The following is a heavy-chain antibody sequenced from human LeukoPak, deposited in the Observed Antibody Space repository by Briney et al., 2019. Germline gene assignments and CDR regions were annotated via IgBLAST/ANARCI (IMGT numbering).Heavy chain of an antibody. CDR1: GESFSGYY. J-gene: IGHJ4*02. CDR2: THYRGTT. D-gene: IGHD1-26*01. Sequence: PSETLSLTCGVYGESFSGYYWTWVRQPPGKGLEWIGETHYRGTTNYNPSLKSRVTVSADTSRNQFSLNLTSVTAADTAVYYCATLIVGTTYFDHWGQGSLVTVSS. CDR3: ATLIVGTTYFDH. V-gene: IGHV4-34*01.